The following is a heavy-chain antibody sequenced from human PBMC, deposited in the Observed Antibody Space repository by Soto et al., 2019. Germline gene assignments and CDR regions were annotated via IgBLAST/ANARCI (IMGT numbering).Heavy chain of an antibody. CDR3: AKDLAIAPAGNYTDV. D-gene: IGHD6-13*01. J-gene: IGHJ6*03. CDR2: ISYDGSNK. V-gene: IGHV3-30*18. Sequence: PGGSLRLSCAASGFTFSSYGMHWVRQAPGKGLEWVAVISYDGSNKYYADSVKGRFTISRDNSKNTLYLQMNSLRAEDTAVYYCAKDLAIAPAGNYTDVRGKGTTVT. CDR1: GFTFSSYG.